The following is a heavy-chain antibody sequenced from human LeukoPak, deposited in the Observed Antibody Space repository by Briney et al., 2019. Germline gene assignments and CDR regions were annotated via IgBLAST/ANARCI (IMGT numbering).Heavy chain of an antibody. Sequence: GGSLRLSCAASGFTFSSYAMSWVRQAPGKGLEWVSFIRGSGGGSYYAVSVKGRFTISRDNSKNTLYLQMNSLRADDTALYYCAKGGTKYYDILTAKGYYFDYWGQGSLVTVSS. D-gene: IGHD3-9*01. J-gene: IGHJ4*02. CDR1: GFTFSSYA. V-gene: IGHV3-23*01. CDR2: IRGSGGGS. CDR3: AKGGTKYYDILTAKGYYFDY.